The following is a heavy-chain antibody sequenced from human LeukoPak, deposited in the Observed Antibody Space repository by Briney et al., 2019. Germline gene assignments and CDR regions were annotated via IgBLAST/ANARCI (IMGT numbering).Heavy chain of an antibody. J-gene: IGHJ6*02. CDR3: AKASCGGECYYAMDV. V-gene: IGHV3-23*01. CDR2: ISGSGRNT. D-gene: IGHD2-21*01. CDR1: GFTFSSNA. Sequence: GGSLRLSCAASGFTFSSNAMNWVRQAPGKGLEWVSRISGSGRNTYYADSVKGRFTISRDNSKNTLYLQMNSLRVEDTAVYYCAKASCGGECYYAMDVWGQGTMVTVSS.